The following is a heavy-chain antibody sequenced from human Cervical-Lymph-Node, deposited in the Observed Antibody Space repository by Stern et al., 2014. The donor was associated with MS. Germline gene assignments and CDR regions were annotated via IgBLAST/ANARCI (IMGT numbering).Heavy chain of an antibody. CDR3: AHRGRCSSATCTFDH. CDR2: IYWDDDE. J-gene: IGHJ4*02. V-gene: IGHV2-5*02. D-gene: IGHD2-2*01. CDR1: GFSLTTTGVG. Sequence: QVTLKESGPTLVKPTQTLTLTCTFSGFSLTTTGVGVGWIRPPPGKALEWLALIYWDDDERYSPSLKSRLTIAKDTSKNQVVLTMTNMNPADTGTYYCAHRGRCSSATCTFDHWGQGTLVAVSS.